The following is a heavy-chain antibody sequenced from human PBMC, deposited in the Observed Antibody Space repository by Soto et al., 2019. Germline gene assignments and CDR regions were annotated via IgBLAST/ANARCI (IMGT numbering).Heavy chain of an antibody. D-gene: IGHD3-10*01. Sequence: SETLSLTCAVDGTSFSGYFWSWIRQPPGKGLEWIGEINHSGSTNYNPSLKSRVTISVDTSKNQFSLKLSSVTAADTAVYYCARERGRYGSGRKYYYYGMDVWGQGTTVTVS. CDR1: GTSFSGYF. V-gene: IGHV4-34*01. CDR3: ARERGRYGSGRKYYYYGMDV. CDR2: INHSGST. J-gene: IGHJ6*02.